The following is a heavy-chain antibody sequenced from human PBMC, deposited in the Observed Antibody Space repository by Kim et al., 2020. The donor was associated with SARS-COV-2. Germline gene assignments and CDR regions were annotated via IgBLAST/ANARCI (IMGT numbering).Heavy chain of an antibody. D-gene: IGHD1-26*01. CDR2: VSPGSGAT. V-gene: IGHV1-8*01. Sequence: ASVKVSCKASGTTITNYDIHWVRQATGQGLQWMAWVSPGSGATGISQKFQGRLTVTRDTSINTAYMELSSLRSEDTAIYYCATAWESGHQHDYWGQGTLV. CDR1: GTTITNYD. J-gene: IGHJ4*02. CDR3: ATAWESGHQHDY.